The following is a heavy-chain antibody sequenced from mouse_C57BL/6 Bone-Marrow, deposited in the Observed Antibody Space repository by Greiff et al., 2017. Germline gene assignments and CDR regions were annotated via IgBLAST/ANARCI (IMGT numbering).Heavy chain of an antibody. Sequence: QVQLQQSGAELVRPGTSVKMSCKASGYTFTNYWIGWAKQRPGHGLEWIGDIYPGGGSTNYNEKFKGKATLTADKSSSTAYMQCSSLTAEDAAIYYCAGRPDGDWYFDVWGTGTSVTVSS. CDR2: IYPGGGST. CDR1: GYTFTNYW. V-gene: IGHV1-63*01. J-gene: IGHJ1*03. CDR3: AGRPDGDWYFDV.